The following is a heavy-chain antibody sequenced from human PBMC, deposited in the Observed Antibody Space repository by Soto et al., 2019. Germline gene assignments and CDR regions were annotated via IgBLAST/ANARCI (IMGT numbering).Heavy chain of an antibody. D-gene: IGHD1-1*01. J-gene: IGHJ6*02. CDR2: IYYSGST. CDR3: ARHGTSNSYYYYYYGMDV. V-gene: IGHV4-39*01. Sequence: SETLSLTCTVSGGSISSSSYYWGWIRQPPGKGLEWIGSIYYSGSTYYNPSLKSRVTISVDTSKNQFSLKLSSVTAADTAVYYCARHGTSNSYYYYYYGMDVWGQGTTVTVSS. CDR1: GGSISSSSYY.